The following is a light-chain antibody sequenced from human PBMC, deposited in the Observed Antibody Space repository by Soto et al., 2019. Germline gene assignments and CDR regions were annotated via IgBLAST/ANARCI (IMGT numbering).Light chain of an antibody. J-gene: IGKJ1*01. V-gene: IGKV3-11*01. CDR3: QQRSNWPRT. CDR1: QNISSY. Sequence: IVLTQSPVTLSFSPGERATLSCRASQNISSYLTWYQQKPGQAPRLLMYDVSNRATGIPARFSGSGSGTDFTLTISSLEPEDLAVYYCQQRSNWPRTFGQGTKV. CDR2: DVS.